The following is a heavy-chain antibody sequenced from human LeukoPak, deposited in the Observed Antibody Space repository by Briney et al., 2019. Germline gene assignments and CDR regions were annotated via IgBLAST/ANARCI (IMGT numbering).Heavy chain of an antibody. V-gene: IGHV4-34*01. J-gene: IGHJ5*02. D-gene: IGHD2-21*02. Sequence: SETLSLTCAVYGGSFSGYYWSWIRQPPGKGLEWIGEINHSGSTNYSPSLKSRVTISVDTSKNQFSLKLSSVTAADTAVYYCASITSAYCGGDCYPEYNWFDPWGQGTLVTVSS. CDR2: INHSGST. CDR1: GGSFSGYY. CDR3: ASITSAYCGGDCYPEYNWFDP.